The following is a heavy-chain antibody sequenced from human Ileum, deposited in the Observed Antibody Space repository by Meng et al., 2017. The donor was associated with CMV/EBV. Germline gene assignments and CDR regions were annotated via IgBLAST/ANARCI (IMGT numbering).Heavy chain of an antibody. J-gene: IGHJ5*02. V-gene: IGHV1-18*01. CDR3: ARMYYDFWSGYPSWFDL. CDR1: YTFTSYG. Sequence: YTFTSYGISWVRQAPGQGLEWMGWISAYNGNTNYAQKLQGRVTMTTDTSTSTAYMELRSLRSDDTAVYYCARMYYDFWSGYPSWFDLWGQGTLVTVSS. CDR2: ISAYNGNT. D-gene: IGHD3-3*01.